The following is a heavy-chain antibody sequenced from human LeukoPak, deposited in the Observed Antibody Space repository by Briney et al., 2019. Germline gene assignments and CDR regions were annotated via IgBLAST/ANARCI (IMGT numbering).Heavy chain of an antibody. J-gene: IGHJ4*02. CDR1: GFTFSSYG. V-gene: IGHV3-33*01. D-gene: IGHD3-9*01. CDR2: IWYDGSNK. Sequence: PGRSLRLSCAASGFTFSSYGMHWVRQAPGKGLERVAVIWYDGSNKYYAESVKGRFTISRDNSKNTLYLQMNSLRAEDTAVYYCARENDYDILTGYYPPGLDYWGQGTLVTVCS. CDR3: ARENDYDILTGYYPPGLDY.